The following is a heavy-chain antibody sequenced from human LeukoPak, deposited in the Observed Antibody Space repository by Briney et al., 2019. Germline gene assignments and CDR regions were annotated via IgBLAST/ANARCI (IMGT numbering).Heavy chain of an antibody. J-gene: IGHJ4*02. CDR3: ASPLRARWILWRY. D-gene: IGHD3-10*01. CDR1: GGSISSSSYY. V-gene: IGHV4-39*07. CDR2: IYYSGST. Sequence: PSETLSLTCTVSGGSISSSSYYWGWIRQPPGKGLEWIGSIYYSGSTYYNPSLKSRVTISVDTSKNQFSLKLSSVTAADTAVYYCASPLRARWILWRYWGQGTLVTVSS.